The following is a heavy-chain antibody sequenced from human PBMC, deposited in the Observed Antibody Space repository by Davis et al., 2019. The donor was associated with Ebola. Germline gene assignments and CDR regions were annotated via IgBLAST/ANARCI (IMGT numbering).Heavy chain of an antibody. CDR2: IWYDGSEK. V-gene: IGHV3-33*01. Sequence: GESLKISCAASGFTFSSYGMHWVRQAPGKGLEWVAVIWYDGSEKHYADSVKGRFTISRDNSKNTLYLQMNSLRAEDTAVYYCARDHTSAHNCFDPWGQGTLVTVSS. J-gene: IGHJ5*02. D-gene: IGHD6-19*01. CDR1: GFTFSSYG. CDR3: ARDHTSAHNCFDP.